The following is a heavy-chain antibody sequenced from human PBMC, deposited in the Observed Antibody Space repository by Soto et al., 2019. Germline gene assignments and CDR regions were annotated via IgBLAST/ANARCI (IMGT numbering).Heavy chain of an antibody. CDR3: ASVGGRYCASGSPNALNI. J-gene: IGHJ3*02. CDR2: IYYSGCT. V-gene: IGHV4-59*01. CDR1: GGSISSYY. D-gene: IGHD3-10*01. Sequence: SETLSLTCTVSGGSISSYYWSWIRQPPGKGLEWIGYIYYSGCTNYNPSLRSRVTISVDTSKNQFSLKLSSVTPAETAGYYSASVGGRYCASGSPNALNIWRQGTMVTVSS.